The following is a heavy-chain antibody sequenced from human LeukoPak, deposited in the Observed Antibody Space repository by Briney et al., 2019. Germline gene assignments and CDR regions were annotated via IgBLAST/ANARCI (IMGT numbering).Heavy chain of an antibody. CDR3: ARADCLVTMIVRGAAFDI. V-gene: IGHV3-7*01. D-gene: IGHD3-22*01. CDR1: GFTFSNYW. Sequence: GGSLRLSCAASGFTFSNYWMSWVRQAPGKGLEWVANINLDGSGKYYVDSVKGRFTISRDNAKDSVHLQMNSLRAEDTAVYYCARADCLVTMIVRGAAFDIWGQGTMVTVSS. CDR2: INLDGSGK. J-gene: IGHJ3*02.